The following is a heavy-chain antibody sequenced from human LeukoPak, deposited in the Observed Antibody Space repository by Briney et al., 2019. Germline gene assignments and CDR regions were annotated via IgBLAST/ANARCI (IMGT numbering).Heavy chain of an antibody. CDR2: MNPNSGNT. CDR3: ARGRYCSGGSCYDAYWFDP. V-gene: IGHV1-8*01. CDR1: GYTFTSYD. Sequence: ASVKVSCKASGYTFTSYDINWVRQATGQGLEWMGWMNPNSGNTGYAQKFQGRVTMTRSTSISTAYMELSSLRSEDTAVYYCARGRYCSGGSCYDAYWFDPWGQGTLVTVSS. J-gene: IGHJ5*02. D-gene: IGHD2-15*01.